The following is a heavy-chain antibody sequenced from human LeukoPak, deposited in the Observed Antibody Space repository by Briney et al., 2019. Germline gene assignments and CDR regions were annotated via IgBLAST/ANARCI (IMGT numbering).Heavy chain of an antibody. CDR3: AKDDGRGIAVAGLFDY. CDR2: IAYDGSNK. D-gene: IGHD6-13*01. J-gene: IGHJ4*02. Sequence: GGSLRLSCAASGFTFSSYGMHWVRQAPGKGLEWVAVIAYDGSNKYYADSVKGRFTISRDNSKNTLYLQMNSLRAEDTAVYYCAKDDGRGIAVAGLFDYWGRGTLVTVSS. V-gene: IGHV3-30*18. CDR1: GFTFSSYG.